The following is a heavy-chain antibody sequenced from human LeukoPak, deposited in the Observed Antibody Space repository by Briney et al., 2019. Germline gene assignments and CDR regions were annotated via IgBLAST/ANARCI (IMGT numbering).Heavy chain of an antibody. CDR1: GFTFSSYA. V-gene: IGHV3-21*01. Sequence: GGSLRLSCAASGFTFSSYAMSWVRQAPGKGLEWVSSISSSSSYIYYADSVKGRFTISRDNAKNSLYLQMNSLRAEDTAVYYCARGALPATARGGIYDYWGQGTLVTVSS. CDR2: ISSSSSYI. CDR3: ARGALPATARGGIYDY. J-gene: IGHJ4*02. D-gene: IGHD3-16*01.